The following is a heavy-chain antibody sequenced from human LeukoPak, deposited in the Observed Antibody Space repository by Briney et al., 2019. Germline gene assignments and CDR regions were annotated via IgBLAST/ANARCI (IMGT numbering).Heavy chain of an antibody. CDR1: GGSFSGYY. Sequence: SETLSLTCAVYGGSFSGYYWSWIRQPPGKGLEWIGEINHGGSTNYNPSLKSRVTISVDTSKNQFSLKLSSVTAADTAVYYCARRTQGWLLLSNFDYWGQGTLVTVSS. CDR3: ARRTQGWLLLSNFDY. D-gene: IGHD3-22*01. J-gene: IGHJ4*02. CDR2: INHGGST. V-gene: IGHV4-34*01.